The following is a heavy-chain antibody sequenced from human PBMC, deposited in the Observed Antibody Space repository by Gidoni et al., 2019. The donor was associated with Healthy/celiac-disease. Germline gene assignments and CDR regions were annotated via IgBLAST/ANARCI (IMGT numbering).Heavy chain of an antibody. Sequence: EVQLVESGGGLIQPGGSLRLSCAASGFTVSSNYMSWVRQAPGKGLEWVSVIYSGGSTYYADSVKGRFTISRDNAKNTLYLKMNSLRAEDTAVYYCARGESSSWFDYWGQGTLVTVSS. CDR1: GFTVSSNY. J-gene: IGHJ4*02. CDR2: IYSGGST. CDR3: ARGESSSWFDY. V-gene: IGHV3-53*01. D-gene: IGHD6-13*01.